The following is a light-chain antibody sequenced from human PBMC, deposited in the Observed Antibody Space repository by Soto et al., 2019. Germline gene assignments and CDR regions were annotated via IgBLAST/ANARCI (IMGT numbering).Light chain of an antibody. V-gene: IGKV3-15*01. Sequence: EIVMTQSPATLSVSPGERATLSCRASQSVGSSLAWYQQEPGQAPRLLSYGASTRATGIPARFSGSGSGTEFTLTISSLQSEDFAVYFCQQYKNWPPITFGQGTRLEIK. CDR2: GAS. CDR3: QQYKNWPPIT. J-gene: IGKJ5*01. CDR1: QSVGSS.